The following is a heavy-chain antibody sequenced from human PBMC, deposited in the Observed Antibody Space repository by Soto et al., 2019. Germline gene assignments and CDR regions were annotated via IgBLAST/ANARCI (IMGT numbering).Heavy chain of an antibody. Sequence: QVQLVESGGGVVQPGGSLRLSCAASGLTFSSYGMNWVRQALGKGLEWVAVISYDGSDKYYADSVKGRFTISRDNSKNTLFLQMNSLRADDTAVYYCAREINSHFDYWGQGTLVTVSS. D-gene: IGHD2-15*01. CDR2: ISYDGSDK. V-gene: IGHV3-30-3*01. J-gene: IGHJ4*02. CDR1: GLTFSSYG. CDR3: AREINSHFDY.